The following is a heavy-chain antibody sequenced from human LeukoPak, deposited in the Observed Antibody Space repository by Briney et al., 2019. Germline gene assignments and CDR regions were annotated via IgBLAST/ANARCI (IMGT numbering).Heavy chain of an antibody. D-gene: IGHD6-19*01. Sequence: SETLSLTCAVYGGSFSGYYWSWIRQPPGKGLEWIGEINHSGSTNYNPSLKSRVTISVDTSKNQFSLKLSSVTAADTAVYYCARGGEQWSMDVWDKGTTVTISS. J-gene: IGHJ6*03. V-gene: IGHV4-34*01. CDR1: GGSFSGYY. CDR2: INHSGST. CDR3: ARGGEQWSMDV.